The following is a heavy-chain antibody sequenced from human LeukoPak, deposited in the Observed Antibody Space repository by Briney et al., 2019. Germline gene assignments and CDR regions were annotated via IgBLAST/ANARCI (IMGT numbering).Heavy chain of an antibody. CDR1: GFTFSTYE. Sequence: PGGSLRLSCAASGFTFSTYEMTWVRQAPGKGLEWVSYISSSGTTMYYADSVKGRFTISRDNAKNSLYLQMNSLRAEDTAVYYCARGAAVALDYWGQGTLVTVSS. CDR2: ISSSGTTM. CDR3: ARGAAVALDY. D-gene: IGHD6-19*01. J-gene: IGHJ4*02. V-gene: IGHV3-48*03.